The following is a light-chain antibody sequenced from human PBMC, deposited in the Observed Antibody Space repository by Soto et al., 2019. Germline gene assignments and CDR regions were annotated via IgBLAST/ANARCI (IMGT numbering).Light chain of an antibody. CDR3: HQYAMAPLT. CDR2: HAS. V-gene: IGKV3-20*01. CDR1: QSVGNSF. J-gene: IGKJ4*01. Sequence: ETVLTQAPGTLSLSPGDRATLSYRASQSVGNSFLGWYQQKPGQPPRLLVFHASIRATGIPDRFSGGGSGADFTLVISRLEPEDFAVYFCHQYAMAPLTFGGGTKVEIK.